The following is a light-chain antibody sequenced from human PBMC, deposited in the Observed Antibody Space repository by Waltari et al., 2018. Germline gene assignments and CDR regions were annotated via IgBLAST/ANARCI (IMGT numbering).Light chain of an antibody. CDR2: AGA. Sequence: VLTQSPPTLSVAPGQSATLSCRASQSVLFSYLAWYQQKPGRAPGLLLYAGATRAAGVPDRFTGSESGTDFTLTITRLEPEDFAVYYCQHYGASFWTFGRGTRVELK. CDR1: QSVLFSY. CDR3: QHYGASFWT. V-gene: IGKV3-20*01. J-gene: IGKJ1*01.